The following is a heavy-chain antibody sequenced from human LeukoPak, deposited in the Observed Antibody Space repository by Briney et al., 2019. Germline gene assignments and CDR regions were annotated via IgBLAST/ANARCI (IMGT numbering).Heavy chain of an antibody. J-gene: IGHJ6*03. V-gene: IGHV3-21*01. D-gene: IGHD2-15*01. CDR1: GFIFRSFS. CDR3: AREAAGYYYYMDV. Sequence: GGSLRLSCAASGFIFRSFSMTRVRQAPGKGLEWVAAISSTSNHRYHADSVKGRFTISRDNAKNSLYLQMNSLRAEDTAVYYCAREAAGYYYYMDVWGKGTTVTVSS. CDR2: ISSTSNHR.